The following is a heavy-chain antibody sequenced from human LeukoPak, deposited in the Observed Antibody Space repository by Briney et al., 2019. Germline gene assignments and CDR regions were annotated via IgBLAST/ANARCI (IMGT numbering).Heavy chain of an antibody. CDR3: AKTYSRSSPFDS. Sequence: GGSLRLSCAASGFTFSSCAMNWVRQAPGQGLEWVSGISGGGGTYYADSVKGRFTISRDNAKNTLYLHMLSLRAEDTAVYYCAKTYSRSSPFDSWGQGTLVTVSS. D-gene: IGHD6-6*01. V-gene: IGHV3-23*01. J-gene: IGHJ4*02. CDR1: GFTFSSCA. CDR2: ISGGGGT.